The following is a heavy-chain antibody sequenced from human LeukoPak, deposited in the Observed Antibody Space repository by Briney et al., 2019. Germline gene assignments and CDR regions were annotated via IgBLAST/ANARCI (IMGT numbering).Heavy chain of an antibody. CDR1: GFTFNNAW. CDR3: TTQIVVVTSLVH. J-gene: IGHJ4*02. D-gene: IGHD3-22*01. V-gene: IGHV3-15*01. CDR2: IKSRADGGTT. Sequence: GGSLRLSCAASGFTFNNAWMSWVRQAPGKGLEWVGRIKSRADGGTTDYAAPVKGRFTFSRDDSKNTLYLQMNSQKTEDTAVYYCTTQIVVVTSLVHWGQGTLVTVSS.